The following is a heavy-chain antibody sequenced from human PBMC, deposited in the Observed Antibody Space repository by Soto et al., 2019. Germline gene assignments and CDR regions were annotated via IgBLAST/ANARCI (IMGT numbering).Heavy chain of an antibody. CDR2: IYWDDDK. J-gene: IGHJ4*02. D-gene: IGHD6-19*01. Sequence: QITWKESGPTLVKPTQTLTLTCTFSGFSLSTTRVGVGWIRQPPGKALEWLALIYWDDDKRYSPFLKSRLTITKDTSKNQVVLTMNNMDPMDTATYFCAHTLVAGLGYYFDYWGQGTLVTVSS. V-gene: IGHV2-5*02. CDR1: GFSLSTTRVG. CDR3: AHTLVAGLGYYFDY.